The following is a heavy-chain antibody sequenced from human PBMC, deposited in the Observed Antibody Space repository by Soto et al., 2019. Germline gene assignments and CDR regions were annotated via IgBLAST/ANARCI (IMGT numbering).Heavy chain of an antibody. V-gene: IGHV1-69*01. CDR2: IIPIFGTA. J-gene: IGHJ6*02. Sequence: QVQLVQSGAEVKKPGSSVKVSCKASGGTFSSYAISWVRQAPGQGLEWMGGIIPIFGTANYVQKFQGRVTITADESTSTAYMELCSLRSEDTAVYYCASKNYDSSGYYLYYYYGMDVWGQGTTVTVSS. CDR1: GGTFSSYA. D-gene: IGHD3-22*01. CDR3: ASKNYDSSGYYLYYYYGMDV.